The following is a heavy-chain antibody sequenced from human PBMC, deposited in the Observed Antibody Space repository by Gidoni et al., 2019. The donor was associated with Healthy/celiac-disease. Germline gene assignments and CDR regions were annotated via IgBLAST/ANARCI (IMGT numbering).Heavy chain of an antibody. J-gene: IGHJ4*02. V-gene: IGHV3-30*04. CDR2: ISYDGSNK. CDR1: GFTFSSYA. D-gene: IGHD6-19*01. Sequence: QVQLVEAGGGVVQPGRSLRLSCAASGFTFSSYAMHWVRQAPGKGLEWVAVISYDGSNKYYADSVKGRFTISRDNSKNTLYLQMTSLRAEDTAVYYFARDGRIAVAGTPYFDYWGQGTLVTVSS. CDR3: ARDGRIAVAGTPYFDY.